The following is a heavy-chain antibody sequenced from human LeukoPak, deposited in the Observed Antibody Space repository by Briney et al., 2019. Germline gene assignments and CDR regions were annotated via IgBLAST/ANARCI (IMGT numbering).Heavy chain of an antibody. CDR3: AKYGPQDSGSSHFDY. J-gene: IGHJ4*02. D-gene: IGHD1-26*01. CDR1: GFTFSSYS. V-gene: IGHV3-48*01. CDR2: ISSSSNTI. Sequence: GGSLRLSCEVSGFTFSSYSMNWVRQAPGKGLEWVSYISSSSNTIYYADSVKGRFTISRDNSKNTLFLQMNSLRAEDTAIYYCAKYGPQDSGSSHFDYWGQGALVTVSS.